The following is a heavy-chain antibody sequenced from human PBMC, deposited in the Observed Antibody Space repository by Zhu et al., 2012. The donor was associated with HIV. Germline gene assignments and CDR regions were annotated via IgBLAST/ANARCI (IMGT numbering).Heavy chain of an antibody. J-gene: IGHJ4*02. V-gene: IGHV4-59*02. D-gene: IGHD5-18*01. CDR1: GDSVTSYY. Sequence: QVQLQESGPGLVKPSETLSLTCTVSGDSVTSYYWSWIRQPPGKGLEWIGYIYHSGSSISNPSLKSRIIMSIDTSENQLSLNLRSVTTSDTAVYYCARRGYTYDNFDSWGQGTLVTVSS. CDR3: ARRGYTYDNFDS. CDR2: IYHSGSS.